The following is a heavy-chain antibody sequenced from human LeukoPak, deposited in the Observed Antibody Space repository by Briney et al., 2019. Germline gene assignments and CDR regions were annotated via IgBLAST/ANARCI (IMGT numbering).Heavy chain of an antibody. Sequence: ASVKVSCKTSGGTFNNSAISWVRQAPGQGLEWLGGIMPLFGTAGYAQKFQGRVTITKDESTRSVYLELTSLTSDDTAVYYCARDVHGDYGSGWFDPWGQGTLVSVSS. J-gene: IGHJ5*02. CDR3: ARDVHGDYGSGWFDP. V-gene: IGHV1-69*05. D-gene: IGHD4-17*01. CDR2: IMPLFGTA. CDR1: GGTFNNSA.